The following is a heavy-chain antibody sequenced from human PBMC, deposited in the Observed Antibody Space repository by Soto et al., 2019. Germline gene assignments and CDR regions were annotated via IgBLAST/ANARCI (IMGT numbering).Heavy chain of an antibody. Sequence: ASVKVSCKTSGYSFTSNATTCVRQAPGQVLEWMGWISTYSGDPNYAQKFQGRVTMTTDTSTNTAYMELRNLRSDDTAVYYCARVWGSYQAPSGGAGFDPWGQGTLVTVSS. J-gene: IGHJ5*02. CDR2: ISTYSGDP. D-gene: IGHD3-16*02. V-gene: IGHV1-18*04. CDR1: GYSFTSNA. CDR3: ARVWGSYQAPSGGAGFDP.